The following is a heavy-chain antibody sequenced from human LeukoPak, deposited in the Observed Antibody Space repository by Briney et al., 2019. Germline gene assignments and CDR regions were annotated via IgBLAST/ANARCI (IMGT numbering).Heavy chain of an antibody. CDR3: ASLFTFGGVTDY. D-gene: IGHD3-16*01. CDR2: IYNSGST. V-gene: IGHV4-59*10. Sequence: SETLSLTCAVYGGSFSGYYWSWIRQPPGKGLEWIGRIYNSGSTNYNPSLKSRVTISLDASKNQFSLSLSSVTAADTAVYYCASLFTFGGVTDYWGQGILVTVSS. J-gene: IGHJ4*02. CDR1: GGSFSGYY.